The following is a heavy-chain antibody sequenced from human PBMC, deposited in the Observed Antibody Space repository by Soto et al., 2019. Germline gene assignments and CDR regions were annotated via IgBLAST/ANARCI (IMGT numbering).Heavy chain of an antibody. V-gene: IGHV3-30*18. D-gene: IGHD2-15*01. CDR1: GFTFSSYG. Sequence: QVQLVESGGGVVQPGRSLRLSCAASGFTFSSYGMHWVRQAPGKGLEWVAVISYDGSNKYYADSVKGRFTISRDNSKNPLYLQMNSLRAEDTAVYYCAKDLVVVAATPGGYWGQGTLVTVSS. J-gene: IGHJ4*02. CDR3: AKDLVVVAATPGGY. CDR2: ISYDGSNK.